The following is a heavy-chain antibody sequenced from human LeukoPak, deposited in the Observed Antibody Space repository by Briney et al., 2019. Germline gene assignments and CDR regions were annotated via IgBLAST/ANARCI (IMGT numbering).Heavy chain of an antibody. D-gene: IGHD2-21*01. CDR2: INSVGRST. CDR3: ARGAYRGGDCYPTYYDPEPFVY. J-gene: IGHJ4*02. CDR1: GFTFSSYR. Sequence: PGGSLRLSCAASGFTFSSYRMHWVRQAPGKGLVWVSRINSVGRSTSYADSVKGRFTISRDNAKNTLYLQWTSLRAEDTAVYYCARGAYRGGDCYPTYYDPEPFVYWGQGTLVTVSS. V-gene: IGHV3-74*01.